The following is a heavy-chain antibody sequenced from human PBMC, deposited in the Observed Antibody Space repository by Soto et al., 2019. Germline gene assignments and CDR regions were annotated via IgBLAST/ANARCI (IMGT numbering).Heavy chain of an antibody. Sequence: PSETLSLTCSVSGGSIRSIDYYWGWIRQTPGKCPEWIGYIFHSGSAYYNPSLKSRSTISVDTSKNQFSLKMRSVTAADTAVYYCARAFYDVLTGFYVRYFDKWGRGILVTVYS. CDR2: IFHSGSA. J-gene: IGHJ4*02. V-gene: IGHV4-30-4*01. CDR1: GGSIRSIDYY. D-gene: IGHD3-9*01. CDR3: ARAFYDVLTGFYVRYFDK.